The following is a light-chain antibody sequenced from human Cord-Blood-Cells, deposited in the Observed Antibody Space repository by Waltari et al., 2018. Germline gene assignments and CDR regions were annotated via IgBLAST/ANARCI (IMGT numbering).Light chain of an antibody. CDR1: QSVLYSSNNKNY. V-gene: IGKV4-1*01. CDR2: WAS. CDR3: QQYYSTPPYT. Sequence: DIVMTQSPDSLAVSLGERGTINCKSSQSVLYSSNNKNYLAWYQQTPGQPPKLLIYWASTRESGVPDRFSGSGSGTDFTLTISSLQAEDVAVYYCQQYYSTPPYTFGQGTKLEIK. J-gene: IGKJ2*01.